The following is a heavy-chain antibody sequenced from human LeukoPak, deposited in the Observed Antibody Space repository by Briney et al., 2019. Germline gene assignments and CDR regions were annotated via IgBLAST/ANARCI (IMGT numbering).Heavy chain of an antibody. D-gene: IGHD2-2*01. J-gene: IGHJ4*02. CDR3: ARDGIVVVPAAQGYYFDY. CDR2: INHSGST. Sequence: PSETLSLTCAVYGGSFSGYYWSWIRQPPGKGLEWIGEINHSGSTNYNPSLKSRVTISVDTSKNQFSLKLSPVTAADTAVYYCARDGIVVVPAAQGYYFDYWGQGTLVTVSS. V-gene: IGHV4-34*01. CDR1: GGSFSGYY.